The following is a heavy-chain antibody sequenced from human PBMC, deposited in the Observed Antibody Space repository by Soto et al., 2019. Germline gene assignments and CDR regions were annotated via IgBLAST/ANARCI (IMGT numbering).Heavy chain of an antibody. CDR3: ARATGRGYCSSTSCHWFDP. V-gene: IGHV4-31*01. D-gene: IGHD2-2*03. CDR1: GGSISSGGYY. Sequence: QVQLQESGPGLVKPSQTLSLTCTVSGGSISSGGYYWSWIRQHPGKGLEWIGYIYYSGSTYYNPSLKGQGTISVDTYKYQFSLKLSSVTAADTAVYYCARATGRGYCSSTSCHWFDPWGQGTLVTVSS. J-gene: IGHJ5*02. CDR2: IYYSGST.